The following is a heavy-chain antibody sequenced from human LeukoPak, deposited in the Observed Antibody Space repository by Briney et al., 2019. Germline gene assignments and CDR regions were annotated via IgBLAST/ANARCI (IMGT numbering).Heavy chain of an antibody. CDR3: ARGGVTTKKLDY. D-gene: IGHD4-17*01. CDR2: IRYDGSNK. CDR1: GFTFSSYG. V-gene: IGHV3-30*02. J-gene: IGHJ4*02. Sequence: GGSLRLSCAASGFTFSSYGMHWVRQAPGKGLEWVAFIRYDGSNKYYADSVKGRFTISRDNSKNTLYLQMNSLRAVDTAVYYCARGGVTTKKLDYWGQGTLVTVSS.